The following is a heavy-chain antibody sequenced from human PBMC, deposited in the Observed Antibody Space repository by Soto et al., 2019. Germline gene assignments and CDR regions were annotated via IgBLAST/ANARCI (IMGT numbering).Heavy chain of an antibody. J-gene: IGHJ4*02. V-gene: IGHV4-4*01. D-gene: IGHD6-19*01. CDR3: ASHIGVTGTRGFDY. Sequence: QVQLQQSGPGLVKPSETLSLTCAVSGASINDNNWWSWVRQTPGKGLVWIGEVVHWGTTNYNPSLRSRATSPKDKPNKQISLTLSSVTAADSALYSSASHIGVTGTRGFDYWGQGTLVPGSS. CDR1: GASINDNNW. CDR2: VVHWGTT.